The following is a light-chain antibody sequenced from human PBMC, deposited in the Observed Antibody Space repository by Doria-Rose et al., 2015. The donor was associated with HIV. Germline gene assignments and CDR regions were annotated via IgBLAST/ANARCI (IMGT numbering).Light chain of an antibody. CDR3: HQYASSRT. CDR1: QSVSANY. Sequence: DIVLTQSPGTLSLSPGERATLSCRASQSVSANYLAWYQQRPGQSPRLLIYGASSRATDIPDRLSGSGSGTDFILTISRLEPEDFAVYYCHQYASSRTFGQGTKVEIK. V-gene: IGKV3-20*01. J-gene: IGKJ1*01. CDR2: GAS.